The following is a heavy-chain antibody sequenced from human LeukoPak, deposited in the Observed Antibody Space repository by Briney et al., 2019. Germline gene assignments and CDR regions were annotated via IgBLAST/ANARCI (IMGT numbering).Heavy chain of an antibody. J-gene: IGHJ4*02. V-gene: IGHV3-48*03. D-gene: IGHD3-10*01. Sequence: GGSLRLSCAASGFTFSSYEMHWVRQAPGKGLEWVSYISSSGSTIYYADSVKGRFTTSRDNAKNSLYLQMNSLRAEDTAVYYCAKDGGSGSYSYYFDYWGQGTLVTVSS. CDR1: GFTFSSYE. CDR2: ISSSGSTI. CDR3: AKDGGSGSYSYYFDY.